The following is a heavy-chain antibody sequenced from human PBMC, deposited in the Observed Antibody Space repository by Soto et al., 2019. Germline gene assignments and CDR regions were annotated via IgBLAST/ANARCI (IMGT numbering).Heavy chain of an antibody. J-gene: IGHJ5*02. V-gene: IGHV3-23*01. D-gene: IGHD2-15*01. CDR2: ISGSGGST. CDR3: AKDAPLGYCSGGSCYSRGWFDP. CDR1: GFTFSSYA. Sequence: GGSLRLSCAASGFTFSSYAMSWVRQAPGKGLEWVSAISGSGGSTYYADSVKGRFTISRDNSKNTLYLQMNSLRAEDTAVYYCAKDAPLGYCSGGSCYSRGWFDPWGQGTMVTVYS.